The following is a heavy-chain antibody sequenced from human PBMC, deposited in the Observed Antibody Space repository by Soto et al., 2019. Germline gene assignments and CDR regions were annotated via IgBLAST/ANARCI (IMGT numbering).Heavy chain of an antibody. Sequence: SVKVSCKASGGTLTSYAISRVRQAPGQGLEWMGGFIPIFGTANYAQKFQGRVPITADESTSTAYLELSSLRSEDTAVYYCAGRGGYCDSSGSPDAAFYIWGQGTMVAVSS. CDR1: GGTLTSYA. CDR2: FIPIFGTA. D-gene: IGHD3-22*01. CDR3: AGRGGYCDSSGSPDAAFYI. V-gene: IGHV1-69*13. J-gene: IGHJ3*02.